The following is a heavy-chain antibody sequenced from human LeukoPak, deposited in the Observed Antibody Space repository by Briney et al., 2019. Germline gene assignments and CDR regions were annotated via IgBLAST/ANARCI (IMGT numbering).Heavy chain of an antibody. D-gene: IGHD3-22*01. V-gene: IGHV3-21*01. J-gene: IGHJ4*02. Sequence: GGSLRLSCAASGFTFSSYSMNWVRLAPGKGLEWGSCISSSSSYIYYADSVKGRFTISRDNAKNSLYLQMNSLRAEDTAVYYCASQGVLAGGSSGYYFDYSGQGTLVTVSS. CDR1: GFTFSSYS. CDR3: ASQGVLAGGSSGYYFDY. CDR2: ISSSSSYI.